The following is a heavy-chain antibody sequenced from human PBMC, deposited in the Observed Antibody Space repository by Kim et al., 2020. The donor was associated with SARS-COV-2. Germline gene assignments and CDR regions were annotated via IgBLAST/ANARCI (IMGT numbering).Heavy chain of an antibody. V-gene: IGHV6-1*01. J-gene: IGHJ5*02. D-gene: IGHD3-10*01. Sequence: SQTLSLTCAISGDSVSSNSAAWNWIRQSPSRGLEWLGRTYYRSKWYNAYAVSVKSRITINPDTSKNQFSLQLNSVTPEDTAVYYCAREGYYGSGSYYIFDPWGQGTLVTVSS. CDR1: GDSVSSNSAA. CDR2: TYYRSKWYN. CDR3: AREGYYGSGSYYIFDP.